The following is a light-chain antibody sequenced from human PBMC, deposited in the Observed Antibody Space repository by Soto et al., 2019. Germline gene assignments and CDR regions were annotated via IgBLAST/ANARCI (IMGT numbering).Light chain of an antibody. Sequence: EIVMTQSPATLSVSPGKRATLSCRASQSVSRNLAWYHQKPGQGPRLLIYGASTRAAGIPARFNGSGSGTEFTLTISSLQSEDFAIYYCQQYNNWPLTFGGGTKVEIK. V-gene: IGKV3-15*01. CDR2: GAS. J-gene: IGKJ4*01. CDR1: QSVSRN. CDR3: QQYNNWPLT.